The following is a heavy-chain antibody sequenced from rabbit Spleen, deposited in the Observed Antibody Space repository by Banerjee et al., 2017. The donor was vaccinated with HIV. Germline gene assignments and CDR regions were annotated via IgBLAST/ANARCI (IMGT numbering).Heavy chain of an antibody. Sequence: LVEYGGDLVQPGASLTLTCTASGFDFSAYTFMCWVRQAPGKGLEWIICIDAGRSGFTYFASWAKGRFTISKTSSTTVTLQMTSLTAADTATYFCARDTGSSFSSYGMDLWGQGTLVTVS. CDR3: ARDTGSSFSSYGMDL. CDR2: IDAGRSGFT. J-gene: IGHJ6*01. CDR1: GFDFSAYTF. V-gene: IGHV1S40*01. D-gene: IGHD8-1*01.